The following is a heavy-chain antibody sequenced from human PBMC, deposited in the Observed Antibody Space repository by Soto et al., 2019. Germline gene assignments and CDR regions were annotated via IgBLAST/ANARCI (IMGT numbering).Heavy chain of an antibody. J-gene: IGHJ4*02. CDR3: ASGSYGKPIVDY. Sequence: SETLSLTCPVSGGAISSNCYYCDWIRQPRGKGLEGIRSYFLSGTTYYNPSLKSRVTLSVDTSKTQLSLKLISVTAADVADYYCASGSYGKPIVDYWGQGTLVTVSS. D-gene: IGHD3-16*01. CDR2: YFLSGTT. V-gene: IGHV4-39*01. CDR1: GGAISSNCYY.